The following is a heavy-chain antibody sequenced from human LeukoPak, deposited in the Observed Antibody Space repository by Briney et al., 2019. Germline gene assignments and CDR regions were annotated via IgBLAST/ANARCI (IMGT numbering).Heavy chain of an antibody. CDR3: ARALWPSGMAY. V-gene: IGHV3-48*01. D-gene: IGHD2-8*01. CDR2: ITNSGNSK. CDR1: EFTFSSYS. Sequence: GSLRLSCAASEFTFSSYSMNWVRQAPGKGLEWVSYITNSGNSKSYADSVKGRFTISRDNSKNILYLQMNSLRAEDTAVYYCARALWPSGMAYWGQGTLVTVSS. J-gene: IGHJ4*02.